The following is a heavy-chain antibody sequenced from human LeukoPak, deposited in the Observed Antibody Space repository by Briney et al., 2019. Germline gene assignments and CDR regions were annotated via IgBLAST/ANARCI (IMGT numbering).Heavy chain of an antibody. CDR1: GGSISSYY. Sequence: SETLSLTCTVSGGSISSYYWSWIRQPPGTGLEWIGYIYYSGSTNYNPSLKSRVTISVDTSKNQFSLKLSSVTAADTAVYYCARASSSSWYYYYYGMDVWGQGTTVTVSS. J-gene: IGHJ6*02. D-gene: IGHD6-13*01. CDR2: IYYSGST. V-gene: IGHV4-59*01. CDR3: ARASSSSWYYYYYGMDV.